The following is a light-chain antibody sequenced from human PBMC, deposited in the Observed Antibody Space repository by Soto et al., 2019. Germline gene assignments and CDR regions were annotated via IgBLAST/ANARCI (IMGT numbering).Light chain of an antibody. V-gene: IGKV1-5*01. CDR2: DAS. Sequence: DIEMSQSASSLFASVGDRVTITCRASQSLNRWLAWYQQKPGKAPKLLIYDASSLQSGVPSRFSGSGSGTEFALTISSLQPDNFATYNCQQGITYSGTLGPGTRVYSK. CDR3: QQGITYSGT. J-gene: IGKJ3*01. CDR1: QSLNRW.